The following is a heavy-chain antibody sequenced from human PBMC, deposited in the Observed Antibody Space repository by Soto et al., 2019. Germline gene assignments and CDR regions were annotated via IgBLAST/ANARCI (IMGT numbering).Heavy chain of an antibody. CDR2: ISGSGGSK. Sequence: EVQLLESGGGLIQPGGSLRLSCAASGFTFSNYGMTWVRQAPGKGLEWVSVISGSGGSKYYADSVKGRFTISRDNSGITLDLQMTSLRAEATALYYCAKGPPVGANSWYFDPWGQGTLVTVSS. CDR1: GFTFSNYG. V-gene: IGHV3-23*01. J-gene: IGHJ5*02. CDR3: AKGPPVGANSWYFDP. D-gene: IGHD1-26*01.